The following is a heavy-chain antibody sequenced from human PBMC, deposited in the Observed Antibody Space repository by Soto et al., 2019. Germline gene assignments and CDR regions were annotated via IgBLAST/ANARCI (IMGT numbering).Heavy chain of an antibody. D-gene: IGHD5-12*01. CDR3: ARVTYSGSSRWFDP. CDR1: GGTFSSYA. Sequence: VKVSCKASGGTFSSYAISWVRQAPGQGLEWMGGIIPIFGTANYAQKFQGRVTITRDTSASTAYMELSSLRSEDTAVYYCARVTYSGSSRWFDPWGQGTLVTVSS. CDR2: IIPIFGTA. V-gene: IGHV1-69*13. J-gene: IGHJ5*02.